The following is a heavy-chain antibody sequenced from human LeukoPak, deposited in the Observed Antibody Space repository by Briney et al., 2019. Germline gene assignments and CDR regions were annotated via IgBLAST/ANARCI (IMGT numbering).Heavy chain of an antibody. V-gene: IGHV4-34*01. D-gene: IGHD5-18*01. J-gene: IGHJ4*02. CDR3: ATGIRLWFRNI. CDR2: INHSGST. Sequence: SETLSLTCAVYGGSFSGYYWSWIRQPPGKGLEWIGEINHSGSTNYNPSLKSRVTISVDTSKNQFSLKLSSVTAADTAVYYCATGIRLWFRNIWGQGTLVTVSS. CDR1: GGSFSGYY.